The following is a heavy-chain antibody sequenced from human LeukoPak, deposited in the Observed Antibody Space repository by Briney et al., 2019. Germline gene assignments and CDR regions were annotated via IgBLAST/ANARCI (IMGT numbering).Heavy chain of an antibody. V-gene: IGHV1-18*01. CDR2: ISAYNGNT. CDR1: GYTFTSYG. J-gene: IGHJ6*02. Sequence: ASVKASCKASGYTFTSYGISWVRQAPGQGLEWMGWISAYNGNTNYAQKLQGRVTMTTDTSTSTAYMELRSLRSDDTAVYYCARDGTYSSSWYYYYYGMDVWGQGTTVTVSS. D-gene: IGHD6-13*01. CDR3: ARDGTYSSSWYYYYYGMDV.